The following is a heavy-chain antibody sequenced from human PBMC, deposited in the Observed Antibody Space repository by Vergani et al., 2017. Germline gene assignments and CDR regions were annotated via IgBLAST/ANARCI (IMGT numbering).Heavy chain of an antibody. CDR3: AREFFVVRANWFDP. Sequence: VQLLESGGGLVQPGGSLRLSCAASGFTFSDYYMSWIRQAPGKGLEWIGRIYTSGSTNYNPSLKSRVTISVDTSKNQFSLKLSSVTAADTAVYYCAREFFVVRANWFDPWGQGTLVTVSS. J-gene: IGHJ5*02. D-gene: IGHD3-10*01. CDR2: IYTSGST. CDR1: GFTFSDYY. V-gene: IGHV4-4*08.